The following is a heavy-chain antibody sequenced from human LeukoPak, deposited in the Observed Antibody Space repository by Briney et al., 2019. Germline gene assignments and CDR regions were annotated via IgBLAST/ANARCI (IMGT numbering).Heavy chain of an antibody. Sequence: GGSLRLSRAASGFTFSSYAMSWVRQAPGKGLEWVSAISGSGGSTYYADSVKGRFTISRDNSKNTLYLQMNSLRAEDTAVYYCAKDPSVDYGSGSYSYYFDYWGQGTLVTVSS. CDR2: ISGSGGST. J-gene: IGHJ4*02. D-gene: IGHD3-10*01. CDR3: AKDPSVDYGSGSYSYYFDY. V-gene: IGHV3-23*01. CDR1: GFTFSSYA.